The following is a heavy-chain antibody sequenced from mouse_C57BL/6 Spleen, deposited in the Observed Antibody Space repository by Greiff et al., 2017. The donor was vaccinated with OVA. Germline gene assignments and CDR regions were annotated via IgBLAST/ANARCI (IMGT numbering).Heavy chain of an antibody. Sequence: EVQLQQSGAELVRPGASVKLSCTASGFNIKDDYMHWVKQRPEQGLEWIGWIDPGNGDTEYAPKFQGKATMTADTSSNTAYLQISSLTSEDTAVYYCTTGGYWFAYWGQGTLVTVSA. CDR2: IDPGNGDT. V-gene: IGHV14-4*01. J-gene: IGHJ3*01. CDR3: TTGGYWFAY. CDR1: GFNIKDDY. D-gene: IGHD2-2*01.